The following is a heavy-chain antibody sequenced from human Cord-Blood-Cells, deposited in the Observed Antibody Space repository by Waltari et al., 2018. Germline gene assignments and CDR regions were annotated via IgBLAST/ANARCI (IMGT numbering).Heavy chain of an antibody. Sequence: QVQLQESGPGLVKPSETLSLTCTVPGGSISSYYWSWIRKPPGKGLECIGYIYYSGSTNYNPSLKSRVTISVDTSKNQFSLKLSSVTAADTAVYYCASRGGTIFGVAPPDAFDIWGQGTMVTVSS. CDR3: ASRGGTIFGVAPPDAFDI. V-gene: IGHV4-59*01. CDR2: IYYSGST. D-gene: IGHD3-3*01. J-gene: IGHJ3*02. CDR1: GGSISSYY.